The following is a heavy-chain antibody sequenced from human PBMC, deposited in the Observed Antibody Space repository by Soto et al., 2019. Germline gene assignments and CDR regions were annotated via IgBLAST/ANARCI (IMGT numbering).Heavy chain of an antibody. D-gene: IGHD3-9*01. J-gene: IGHJ4*02. CDR1: GGSFSGYY. Sequence: SETLSLTCAVYGGSFSGYYRSWIRQPPGKGLEWIGEINHSGSTNYNPSLKSRVTISVDTSKNQFSLKLSSVTAADTAVYYCAVRYFDWLFRYFDYWGQGTLVTVSS. CDR3: AVRYFDWLFRYFDY. V-gene: IGHV4-34*01. CDR2: INHSGST.